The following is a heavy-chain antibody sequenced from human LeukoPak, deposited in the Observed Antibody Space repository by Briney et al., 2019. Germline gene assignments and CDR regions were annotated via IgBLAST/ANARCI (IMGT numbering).Heavy chain of an antibody. CDR1: GFTFDDYA. CDR2: VRWNSETK. D-gene: IGHD6-25*01. Sequence: GGSLRLSCAASGFTFDDYAMHWVRQAPGKGLEWVSGVRWNSETKAYADSVKGRFTISRGNAKNSLYLQMDSLRPEDTALYFCAKSRLATLSYWYFDLWGRGALVIVSS. V-gene: IGHV3-9*01. J-gene: IGHJ2*01. CDR3: AKSRLATLSYWYFDL.